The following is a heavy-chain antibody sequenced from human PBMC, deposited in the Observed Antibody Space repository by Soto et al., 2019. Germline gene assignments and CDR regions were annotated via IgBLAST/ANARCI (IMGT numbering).Heavy chain of an antibody. CDR1: GGTFSSYA. CDR2: IIPIFGTA. J-gene: IGHJ6*02. Sequence: QVQLVQSGAEVKKPGSSVKVSCKASGGTFSSYAISWVRQAPGQGLEWMGGIIPIFGTANYAQKFQGRVTITADESTSTAYMELSSLRSEDTAVYYCAREEQQLVPTPYYYYCMDVWGQGTTVTVSS. D-gene: IGHD6-13*01. CDR3: AREEQQLVPTPYYYYCMDV. V-gene: IGHV1-69*01.